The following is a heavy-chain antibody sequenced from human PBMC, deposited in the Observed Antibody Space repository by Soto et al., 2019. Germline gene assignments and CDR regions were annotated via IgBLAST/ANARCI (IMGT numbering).Heavy chain of an antibody. CDR3: ATSPANSGSQGYAFDI. V-gene: IGHV4-31*02. Sequence: QVQLQESGPGLVKPSQTLSLTCFVSGGSISSGGYYWSWIRQHPGKGLEWLGYIYYSGSTYYNPSLKRRCNLPVDPSKNLFSLKLSSVTAADTAVYYCATSPANSGSQGYAFDIWGQGTMVTVSS. CDR2: IYYSGST. J-gene: IGHJ3*02. CDR1: GGSISSGGYY. D-gene: IGHD1-26*01.